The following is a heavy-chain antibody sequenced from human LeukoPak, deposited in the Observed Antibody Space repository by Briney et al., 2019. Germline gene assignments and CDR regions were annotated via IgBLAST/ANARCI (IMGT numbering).Heavy chain of an antibody. D-gene: IGHD2-21*01. J-gene: IGHJ4*02. CDR1: GGSISGYY. CDR2: IYTSGST. CDR3: ARVRSCGGDCYHFDY. Sequence: SETLSLTCTVSGGSISGYYWSWIRQSAGKGLEWIGRIYTSGSTNYNPSLKGRVTMSVDTSKNQLSLKLSSVTAADTAVYYCARVRSCGGDCYHFDYWGQGTLVTVSS. V-gene: IGHV4-4*07.